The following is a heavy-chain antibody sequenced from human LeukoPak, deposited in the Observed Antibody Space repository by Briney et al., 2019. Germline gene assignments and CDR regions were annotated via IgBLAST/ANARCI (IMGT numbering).Heavy chain of an antibody. J-gene: IGHJ6*04. Sequence: SVKVSCKASGGTFSSNAISWERQAPGQGLEWMGGIIPIFGTANYAQKFQGRVTITADESTSTAYMELSSLRSEDTAVYYCASPITMVRGPTPLYYGMDVWGKGTTVTVSS. V-gene: IGHV1-69*01. CDR2: IIPIFGTA. D-gene: IGHD3-10*01. CDR3: ASPITMVRGPTPLYYGMDV. CDR1: GGTFSSNA.